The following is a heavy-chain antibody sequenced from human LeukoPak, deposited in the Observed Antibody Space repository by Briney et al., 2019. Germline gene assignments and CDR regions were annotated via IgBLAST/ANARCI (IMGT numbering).Heavy chain of an antibody. CDR3: ARLSSWSSSWYANWFDP. J-gene: IGHJ5*02. Sequence: SETLSLTCTVSGGSISSYYWSWIRQPPGKGLEWIGYIYYSGSTNYNPSLKSRVTISVDTSKNQFSLKLSSVTAADTAVYYCARLSSWSSSWYANWFDPWGQGTLVTVSS. V-gene: IGHV4-59*08. D-gene: IGHD6-13*01. CDR2: IYYSGST. CDR1: GGSISSYY.